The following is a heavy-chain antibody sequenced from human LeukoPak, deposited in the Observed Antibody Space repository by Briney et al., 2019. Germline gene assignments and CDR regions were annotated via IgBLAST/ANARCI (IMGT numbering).Heavy chain of an antibody. Sequence: GGSLRLSCAASRFTVSTNYMSWVRQAPGEGLEWVSIIYSGTTTYYADSVKGRFTISRDNSKNTLYLQMNSLRAEDTALYYCARVASRAFDYWGQGTLVTVS. CDR3: ARVASRAFDY. V-gene: IGHV3-66*01. J-gene: IGHJ4*02. CDR2: IYSGTTT. CDR1: RFTVSTNY.